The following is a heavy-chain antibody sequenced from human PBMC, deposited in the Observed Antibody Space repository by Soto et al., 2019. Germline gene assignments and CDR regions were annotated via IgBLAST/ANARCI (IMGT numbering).Heavy chain of an antibody. CDR1: GYTFTRYG. Sequence: QGQLVQSGPEVKKPGASVKVSCKASGYTFTRYGINWVRQAPGQGLEWMGWISGYNGDTNYAQKVQGRVTMTIDTTTSTAYMEVKRLTSDDTAIYSCANNGQRPYYYDGMDVWGQGTTVTVSS. D-gene: IGHD1-20*01. CDR2: ISGYNGDT. CDR3: ANNGQRPYYYDGMDV. V-gene: IGHV1-18*01. J-gene: IGHJ6*02.